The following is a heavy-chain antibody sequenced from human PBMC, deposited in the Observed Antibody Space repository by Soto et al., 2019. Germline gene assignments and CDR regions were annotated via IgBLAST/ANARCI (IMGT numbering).Heavy chain of an antibody. CDR1: GYTCTSYA. CDR3: ARDIYDTTGYPLDH. Sequence: ASVKVSCKASGYTCTSYAMNWVRQAPGQGLEWMGWINTNTGNPAYAQGFTGRFVFSLDTSVSTAYLQICSLKAEDTAVYYCARDIYDTTGYPLDHWGQGTLVTVSS. CDR2: INTNTGNP. D-gene: IGHD3-22*01. J-gene: IGHJ4*02. V-gene: IGHV7-4-1*01.